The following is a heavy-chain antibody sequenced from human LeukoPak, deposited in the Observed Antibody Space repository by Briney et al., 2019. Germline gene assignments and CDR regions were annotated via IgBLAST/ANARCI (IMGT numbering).Heavy chain of an antibody. CDR3: AREGDYGGNSGYYYYYMDV. Sequence: SETLSLTCTVSGGSISSGSYYWSWIRQPAGKGLEWIGRIYTSGSTNYNPSLKSRATISVDTSKNQFSLKLSSVTAADTAVYYCAREGDYGGNSGYYYYYMDVWGKGTTVTVSS. D-gene: IGHD4-23*01. CDR1: GGSISSGSYY. J-gene: IGHJ6*03. V-gene: IGHV4-61*02. CDR2: IYTSGST.